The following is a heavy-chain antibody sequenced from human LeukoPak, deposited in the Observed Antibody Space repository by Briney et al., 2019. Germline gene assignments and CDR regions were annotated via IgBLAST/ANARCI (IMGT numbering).Heavy chain of an antibody. J-gene: IGHJ4*02. CDR3: ARWGYFDSSAYFVVDY. CDR2: IHYRGST. CDR1: GVSISRYY. V-gene: IGHV4-59*01. Sequence: SETLSLTCAVSGVSISRYYWNWIRQPPGERLEWIGWIHYRGSTAYNPSLESRVTMSVDTSKNHISLKMTSVTAADTATYYCARWGYFDSSAYFVVDYWGQGVPVTVSS. D-gene: IGHD3-22*01.